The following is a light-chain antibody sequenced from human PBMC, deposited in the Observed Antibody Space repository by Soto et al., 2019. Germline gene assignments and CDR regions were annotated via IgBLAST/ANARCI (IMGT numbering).Light chain of an antibody. CDR2: GAS. CDR1: QSVPSKY. J-gene: IGKJ1*01. V-gene: IGKV3-20*01. Sequence: EIVLTQSPGTLSLSPGERATLSCRASQSVPSKYLAWYQQNPGQSPRLXIYGASNRATGIPDKFSGSGSGTDFTLTISRLEPEDFAVYYCQQYGTSPRTFGQGTKVDIK. CDR3: QQYGTSPRT.